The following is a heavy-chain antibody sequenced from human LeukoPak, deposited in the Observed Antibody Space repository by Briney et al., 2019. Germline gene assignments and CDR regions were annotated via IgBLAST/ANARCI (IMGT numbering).Heavy chain of an antibody. Sequence: ASVKVSCKASGYTFTSYGISWVRQAPGQGLEWMGWISAYNGNTNYAQKFQGRVTITADKSTSTAYMELSSLRSEDTAVYYCARESECSSTSCYALSVFDYWGQGTLVTVSS. CDR2: ISAYNGNT. V-gene: IGHV1-18*01. CDR3: ARESECSSTSCYALSVFDY. CDR1: GYTFTSYG. J-gene: IGHJ4*02. D-gene: IGHD2-2*01.